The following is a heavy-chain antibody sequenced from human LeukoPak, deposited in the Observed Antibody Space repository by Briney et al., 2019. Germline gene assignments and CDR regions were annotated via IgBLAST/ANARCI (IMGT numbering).Heavy chain of an antibody. CDR1: GFTFSSYA. CDR3: TTVKSSYFGYSGYDLDY. V-gene: IGHV3-15*01. D-gene: IGHD5-12*01. Sequence: PGGSLRLSCAASGFTFSSYAMSWVRQAPGKGLEWVGRIKSKTDGGTTDYAAPVKGRFTISRDDSKNTLYLQMNSLKTEDTAVYYCTTVKSSYFGYSGYDLDYWGQGTLVTVSS. CDR2: IKSKTDGGTT. J-gene: IGHJ4*02.